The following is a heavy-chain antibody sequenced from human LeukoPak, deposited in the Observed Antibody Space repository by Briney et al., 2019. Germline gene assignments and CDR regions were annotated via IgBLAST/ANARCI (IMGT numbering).Heavy chain of an antibody. Sequence: GGSLRLSCAASGFTFSSYTMNWVRQAPGKGLEWVSSITISSTYIYYVDSVKGRFTISRDNAKNSLYLQMSSLGAEDTAVYYCARNPAYGDYWGQGTLVTVSS. J-gene: IGHJ4*02. CDR3: ARNPAYGDY. CDR1: GFTFSSYT. V-gene: IGHV3-21*01. CDR2: ITISSTYI. D-gene: IGHD4-17*01.